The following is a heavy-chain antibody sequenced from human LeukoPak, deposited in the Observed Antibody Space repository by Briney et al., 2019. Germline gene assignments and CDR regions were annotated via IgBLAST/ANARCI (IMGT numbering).Heavy chain of an antibody. CDR1: GFTFSSYA. CDR3: ARAANGDSTRFDY. V-gene: IGHV3-30*04. D-gene: IGHD4-17*01. Sequence: GGSLRLSCAASGFTFSSYAMHWVRQAPGKGLEWVAVISYDGSNKYYADSVKGRFTISRDNSKNTLYLQMNSLRAEDTAVYYCARAANGDSTRFDYWGQGTLVTVSS. J-gene: IGHJ4*02. CDR2: ISYDGSNK.